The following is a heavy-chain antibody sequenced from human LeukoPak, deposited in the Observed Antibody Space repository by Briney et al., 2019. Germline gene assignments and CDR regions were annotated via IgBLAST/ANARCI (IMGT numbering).Heavy chain of an antibody. V-gene: IGHV3-21*01. J-gene: IGHJ4*02. CDR3: ARDPPLGSCSTISCPHLDY. CDR1: GFTFSRYS. Sequence: GGSLRLSCAASGFTFSRYSMNWVRQAPGKGLEWVSSISSSSSFIYYADSVKGRFTVSRDNAKNSLYLQMNSLRAEDTAVYYCARDPPLGSCSTISCPHLDYWGQGTLVTVSS. D-gene: IGHD2-2*01. CDR2: ISSSSSFI.